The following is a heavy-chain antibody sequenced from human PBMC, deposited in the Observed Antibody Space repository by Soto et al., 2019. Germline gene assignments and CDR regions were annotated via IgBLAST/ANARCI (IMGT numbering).Heavy chain of an antibody. CDR1: GGSFSGYY. D-gene: IGHD6-19*01. J-gene: IGHJ4*02. V-gene: IGHV4-34*01. CDR3: ARGGRYTGIAVAGSGVWGY. Sequence: QVQLQQWGAGLLKPSETLSLTCAVYGGSFSGYYWSWIRQPPGKGLEWIGEINHSGSTNYNPSLKRRVPISVDTAKSQFSLKLSSVTAAATAVYYWARGGRYTGIAVAGSGVWGYWGQGTLVTVSS. CDR2: INHSGST.